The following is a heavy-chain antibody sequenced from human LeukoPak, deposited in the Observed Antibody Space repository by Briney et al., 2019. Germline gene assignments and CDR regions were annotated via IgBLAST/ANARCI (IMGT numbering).Heavy chain of an antibody. CDR2: INPNSGGT. V-gene: IGHV1-2*02. J-gene: IGHJ4*02. D-gene: IGHD4-17*01. Sequence: ASVKVSSKASGYTFTGYYMHWVRQAPGQGLEWMGWINPNSGGTNYAQKFQGRVTMTRDTSISTAYMELSRLRSDDTAVYYCARGSRNPYGDICFDYWGQGTLVSVSS. CDR1: GYTFTGYY. CDR3: ARGSRNPYGDICFDY.